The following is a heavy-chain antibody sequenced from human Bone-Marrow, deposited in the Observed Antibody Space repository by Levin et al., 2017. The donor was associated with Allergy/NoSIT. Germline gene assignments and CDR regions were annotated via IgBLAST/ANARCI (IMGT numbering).Heavy chain of an antibody. Sequence: GGSLRLSCAASGFTFSSYAMHWVRQAPGKGLEWVAVISYDGSNKYYADSVKGRFTISRDNSKNTLYLQMNSLRAEDTAVYYCARDGGLRGAVVPAAMGFDYWGQGTLVTVSS. D-gene: IGHD2-2*01. CDR3: ARDGGLRGAVVPAAMGFDY. CDR1: GFTFSSYA. J-gene: IGHJ4*02. CDR2: ISYDGSNK. V-gene: IGHV3-30*04.